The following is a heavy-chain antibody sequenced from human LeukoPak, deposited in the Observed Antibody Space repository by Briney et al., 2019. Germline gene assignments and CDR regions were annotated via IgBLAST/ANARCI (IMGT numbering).Heavy chain of an antibody. D-gene: IGHD3-22*01. V-gene: IGHV3-74*01. CDR3: ARPIFAGDSSGYGLDY. CDR1: GSYW. CDR2: INSDGSWT. J-gene: IGHJ4*02. Sequence: GVLRLSCAASGSYWMHWVRQAPGKGLVWVSHINSDGSWTSYADSVKGRFTISKDNAKNTVYLQMNNLRAEDTAVYYCARPIFAGDSSGYGLDYWGQGTLVTVSS.